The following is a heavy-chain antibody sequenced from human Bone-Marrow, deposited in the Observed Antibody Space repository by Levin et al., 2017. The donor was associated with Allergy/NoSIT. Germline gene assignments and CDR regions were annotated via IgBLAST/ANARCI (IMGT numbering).Heavy chain of an antibody. Sequence: LSLTCAASAFTFTSSAMHWVRQAPGKGLEWVAVISYDGSNKYYADSVKGRFTISRDNSKNTLYLQMNSLIAEDTAVYYCAREGSGSAFDIWGQGTMVTVSS. V-gene: IGHV3-30-3*01. J-gene: IGHJ3*02. D-gene: IGHD3-10*01. CDR3: AREGSGSAFDI. CDR2: ISYDGSNK. CDR1: AFTFTSSA.